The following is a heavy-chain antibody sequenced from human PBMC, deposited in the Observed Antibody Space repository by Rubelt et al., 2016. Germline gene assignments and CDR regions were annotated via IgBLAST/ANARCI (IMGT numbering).Heavy chain of an antibody. J-gene: IGHJ4*02. V-gene: IGHV1-18*01. Sequence: QVQLVQSGAEVKKPGASVKVSCKASGYTFSNYGVTWVRQAPGQGLEWMGWVSAYNGNTNYVQKLQGRLTMTTDTSTNTAYMELRSLSSDDTAVYYCARDPLPYSGSWDGSDYWGQGTLVTVSS. CDR1: GYTFSNYG. CDR3: ARDPLPYSGSWDGSDY. D-gene: IGHD6-13*01. CDR2: VSAYNGNT.